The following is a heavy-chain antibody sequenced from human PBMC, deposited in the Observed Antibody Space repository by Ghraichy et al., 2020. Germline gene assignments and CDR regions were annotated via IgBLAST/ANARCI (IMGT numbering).Heavy chain of an antibody. CDR3: ARDWSIAVAGTPRNYGMDV. CDR1: GYTFTSYG. CDR2: ISAYNGNT. D-gene: IGHD6-19*01. J-gene: IGHJ6*02. V-gene: IGHV1-18*01. Sequence: ASVKVSCKASGYTFTSYGISWVRQAPGQGLEWMGWISAYNGNTNYAQKLQGRVTMTTDTSTSTAYMELRSLRSDDTAVYYCARDWSIAVAGTPRNYGMDVWGQGTTVTVS.